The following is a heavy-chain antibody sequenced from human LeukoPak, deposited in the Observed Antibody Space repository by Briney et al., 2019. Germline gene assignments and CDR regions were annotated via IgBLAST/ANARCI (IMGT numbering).Heavy chain of an antibody. CDR3: ARIYYDSSGYRLFDY. CDR1: GYSFTSYW. CDR2: IKEEGSGK. D-gene: IGHD3-22*01. Sequence: GESLKISCKGSGYSFTSYWISWVRQAPGKGLEWVANIKEEGSGKYYVGSVKGRFTISRDNAKNSLYLQMNSLRAEDTAVYYCARIYYDSSGYRLFDYWGQGTLVTVSS. J-gene: IGHJ4*02. V-gene: IGHV3-7*02.